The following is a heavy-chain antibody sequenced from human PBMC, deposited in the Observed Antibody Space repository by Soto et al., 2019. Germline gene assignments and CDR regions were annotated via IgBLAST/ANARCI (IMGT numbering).Heavy chain of an antibody. V-gene: IGHV3-30-3*01. J-gene: IGHJ6*02. D-gene: IGHD3-3*01. CDR2: ISYDGSNK. Sequence: GGSLRLSCAASGFTFSSYAMHWVRQAPGKGLEWVAVISYDGSNKYYADSVKGRFTISRDNSKNTLYLQMNSLRAEDTAVYYCARDRGITIFGVELYGMDVWGQGTTVTVSS. CDR1: GFTFSSYA. CDR3: ARDRGITIFGVELYGMDV.